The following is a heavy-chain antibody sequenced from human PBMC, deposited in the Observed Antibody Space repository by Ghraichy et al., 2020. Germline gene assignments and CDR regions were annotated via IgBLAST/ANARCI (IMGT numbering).Heavy chain of an antibody. CDR3: ARGGYSGYDPFENNYYGMDV. CDR2: INSDGSST. D-gene: IGHD5-12*01. Sequence: GGSLRLSCAASGFTFSSYWMHWVRQAPGKGLVWVSRINSDGSSTSYADSVKGRFTISRDNAKNTLYLQMNSLRAEDTAVYYCARGGYSGYDPFENNYYGMDVWGQGTTVTVSS. CDR1: GFTFSSYW. J-gene: IGHJ6*02. V-gene: IGHV3-74*01.